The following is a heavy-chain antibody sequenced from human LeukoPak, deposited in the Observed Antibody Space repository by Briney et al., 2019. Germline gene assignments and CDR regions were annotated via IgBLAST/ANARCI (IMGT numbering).Heavy chain of an antibody. D-gene: IGHD2-2*01. CDR3: ARWRLYCSSTSCYFDY. Sequence: GGSLRLSCAASGFTFSSYWMSWVRQAPGKGLEGVANIKQDGSEKYYVDSVKGRFTISRDNAKNSLYLQMNSLRAEDTAVYYCARWRLYCSSTSCYFDYWGQGTLVTVSS. V-gene: IGHV3-7*03. J-gene: IGHJ4*02. CDR1: GFTFSSYW. CDR2: IKQDGSEK.